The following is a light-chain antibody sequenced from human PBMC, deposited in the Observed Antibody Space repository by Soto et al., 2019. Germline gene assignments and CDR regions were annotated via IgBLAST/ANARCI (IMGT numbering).Light chain of an antibody. Sequence: QSALTQPASVSGSPGQSITISCTGTSSDVGGYKYVSWYQQRPGEAPKLMIYDVSNRPSGVSNRFSGSKSGNTASLTISGLQAEDEADYYCSSYTSSSTRVFGTGTKVTVL. CDR1: SSDVGGYKY. CDR3: SSYTSSSTRV. V-gene: IGLV2-14*01. CDR2: DVS. J-gene: IGLJ1*01.